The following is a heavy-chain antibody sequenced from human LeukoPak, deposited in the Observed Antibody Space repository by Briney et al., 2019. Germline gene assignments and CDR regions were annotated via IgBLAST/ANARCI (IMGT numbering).Heavy chain of an antibody. D-gene: IGHD3-22*01. CDR2: IYYSRST. CDR1: GCSISSSSYY. J-gene: IGHJ2*01. V-gene: IGHV4-39*01. Sequence: PSETLSLTCTVSGCSISSSSYYWGWIRQPPGKGLEWIGSIYYSRSTYYNPSLKSRVTISVDTSKNQFSLKLSSLTAADTAVYYCARGVTMIVVVIHDWYFDLWGRGTLVTVSS. CDR3: ARGVTMIVVVIHDWYFDL.